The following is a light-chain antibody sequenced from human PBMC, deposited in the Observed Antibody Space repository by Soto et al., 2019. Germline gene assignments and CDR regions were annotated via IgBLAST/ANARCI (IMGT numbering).Light chain of an antibody. CDR3: QQYDNLPPIT. CDR1: QDISNY. CDR2: DAS. Sequence: DIQMTQSPSSLSASVGDRVTITCQASQDISNYLNWYQQKPGKAPKLLIYDASNLETGVPSRFSGSGSGTDFTFTISRLQPEDIATYYCQQYDNLPPITLGQGTRLEIK. V-gene: IGKV1-33*01. J-gene: IGKJ5*01.